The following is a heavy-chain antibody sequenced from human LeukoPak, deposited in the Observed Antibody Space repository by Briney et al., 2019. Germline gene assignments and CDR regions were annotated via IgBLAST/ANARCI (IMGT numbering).Heavy chain of an antibody. CDR2: ISSSSLYI. CDR3: ARDRGYYDSSGYHQYYYFDY. J-gene: IGHJ4*02. V-gene: IGHV3-21*01. CDR1: GFTFSSYS. D-gene: IGHD3-22*01. Sequence: GESLRLSCAASGFTFSSYSMNWVRQAPGKGLEWVSSISSSSLYIYYADSVKGRFTISRDNAKNSLYLQMNSLRAEDTAVYYCARDRGYYDSSGYHQYYYFDYWGQGTLVTVSS.